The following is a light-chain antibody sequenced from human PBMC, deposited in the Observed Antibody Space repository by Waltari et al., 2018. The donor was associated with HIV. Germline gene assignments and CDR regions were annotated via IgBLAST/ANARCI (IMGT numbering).Light chain of an antibody. J-gene: IGKJ4*01. V-gene: IGKV1-16*02. Sequence: DIQMTQSPSSLSASVGDRVTNTCRASQDISGSLTWFQQKPGKAPKPLIYPASTLQSGVPSKFSGSASGTDFTLTISSLQPDDFATYYCQQYKSYPFTFGGGTKVEI. CDR1: QDISGS. CDR2: PAS. CDR3: QQYKSYPFT.